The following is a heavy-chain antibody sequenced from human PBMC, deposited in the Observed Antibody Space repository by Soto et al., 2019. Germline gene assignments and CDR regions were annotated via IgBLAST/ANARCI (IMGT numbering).Heavy chain of an antibody. Sequence: EVQLLESGGGLVQPGGSLRLSCAASGFTFSSYAMSWVRQAPGKGLEWVSAISGSGGSTYYADSVKGRFTISRDNSKNTLYLQMNSLRAEDTAVYYCAQDIEIVGATTSDYWGQGTLVTVSS. CDR1: GFTFSSYA. J-gene: IGHJ4*02. D-gene: IGHD1-26*01. CDR2: ISGSGGST. V-gene: IGHV3-23*01. CDR3: AQDIEIVGATTSDY.